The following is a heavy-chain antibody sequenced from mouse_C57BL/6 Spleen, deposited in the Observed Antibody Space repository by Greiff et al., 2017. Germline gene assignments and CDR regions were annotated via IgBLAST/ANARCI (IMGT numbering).Heavy chain of an antibody. CDR1: GFTFSDYG. CDR2: ISSGSSTI. J-gene: IGHJ4*01. Sequence: EVKLVESGGGLVKPGGSLKLSCAASGFTFSDYGMHWVRQAPEKGLEWVAYISSGSSTIYDADTVKGRFTISRDNAKNTLFLQMTSLRSEDTAMYYCARRGIYYYGSSYGDAMDYWGQGTSDTVSS. D-gene: IGHD1-1*01. CDR3: ARRGIYYYGSSYGDAMDY. V-gene: IGHV5-17*01.